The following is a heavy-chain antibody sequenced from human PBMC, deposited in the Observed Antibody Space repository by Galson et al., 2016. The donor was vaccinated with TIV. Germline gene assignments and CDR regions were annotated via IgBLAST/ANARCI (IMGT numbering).Heavy chain of an antibody. Sequence: SVKVSCKASGYTLTIYPIHWVRQAPGQSLEWMGRINAANGHTKYSQRFQGRVTITRDTSTTTAYMELSSLRSEDTAVYYCARPPYCGGDCFKYDSWGQGTLVTVSS. J-gene: IGHJ4*02. CDR1: GYTLTIYP. D-gene: IGHD2-21*01. CDR2: INAANGHT. CDR3: ARPPYCGGDCFKYDS. V-gene: IGHV1-3*01.